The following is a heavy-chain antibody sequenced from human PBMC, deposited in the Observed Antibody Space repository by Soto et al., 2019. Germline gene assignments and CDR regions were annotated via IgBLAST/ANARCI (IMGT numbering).Heavy chain of an antibody. CDR1: GGTFSSYA. D-gene: IGHD4-17*01. V-gene: IGHV1-69*13. CDR2: IIPIFGTA. Sequence: SVKVSCKASGGTFSSYAISWVRQAPGQGLEWMGGIIPIFGTANYAQRFQGRVTITADESTSTAYMELSSLRSEDTAVYYCARDNGDYEYYFDYWGQGTLVTVSS. J-gene: IGHJ4*02. CDR3: ARDNGDYEYYFDY.